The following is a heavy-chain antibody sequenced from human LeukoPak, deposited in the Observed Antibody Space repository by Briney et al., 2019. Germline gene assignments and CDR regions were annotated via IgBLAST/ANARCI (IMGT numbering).Heavy chain of an antibody. D-gene: IGHD3-3*01. CDR3: ARHGGEDDNWFDP. Sequence: PSETLSLTCTVSGGSISSSSYYWGWIRQPPGKGLEWIGSIYYSGSTYYNPSLKSRVTISVDTSKNQFSLKLSSVTAADTAVYYCARHGGEDDNWFDPWGQGTLVTVSS. CDR1: GGSISSSSYY. J-gene: IGHJ5*02. CDR2: IYYSGST. V-gene: IGHV4-39*01.